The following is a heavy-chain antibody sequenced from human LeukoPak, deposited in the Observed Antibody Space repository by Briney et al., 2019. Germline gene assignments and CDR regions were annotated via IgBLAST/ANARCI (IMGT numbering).Heavy chain of an antibody. CDR2: ISYDGSNK. D-gene: IGHD3-22*01. V-gene: IGHV3-30-3*01. J-gene: IGHJ4*02. CDR3: ARSRGNIYYYDSSGDQLYLDY. Sequence: GGSLRLSCAASGFTFSSYAMHWVRQAPGKGLEWVAVISYDGSNKYYADSVKGRFTISRDNSKNTLYLQMNSLRAEDTAVYYCARSRGNIYYYDSSGDQLYLDYWGQGTLLTVSS. CDR1: GFTFSSYA.